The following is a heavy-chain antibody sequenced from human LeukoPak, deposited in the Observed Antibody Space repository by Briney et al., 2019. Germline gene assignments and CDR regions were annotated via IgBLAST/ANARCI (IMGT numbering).Heavy chain of an antibody. Sequence: PSETLSLTCAVSSGSISISSHYWSWIRQPPGKGLEWIGYVYYSGSTTYNPSLKSRVTMSVDTSKNQFSLKLTSVTAADTAVYYCAREGQDSSGYWYLDHWGQGTLATVSS. V-gene: IGHV4-61*01. CDR1: SGSISISSHY. CDR3: AREGQDSSGYWYLDH. D-gene: IGHD3-22*01. J-gene: IGHJ4*02. CDR2: VYYSGST.